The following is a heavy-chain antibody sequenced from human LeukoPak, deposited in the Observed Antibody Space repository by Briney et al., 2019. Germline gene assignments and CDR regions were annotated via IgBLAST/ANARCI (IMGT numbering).Heavy chain of an antibody. Sequence: GASVKVSCKASGYSFTGYYMHWVRQAPGQGLEWMGWINPKTGGTNYAQKFQGRVTMTRDTSISTAYMDLSSLRSDDTAVYYCARALGGYSGLMHFDYWGQGTLVTVSS. J-gene: IGHJ4*02. V-gene: IGHV1-2*02. CDR3: ARALGGYSGLMHFDY. D-gene: IGHD5-12*01. CDR2: INPKTGGT. CDR1: GYSFTGYY.